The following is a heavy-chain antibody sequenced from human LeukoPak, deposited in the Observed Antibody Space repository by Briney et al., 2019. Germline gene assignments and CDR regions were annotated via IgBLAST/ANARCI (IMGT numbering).Heavy chain of an antibody. CDR2: ISGSGGST. Sequence: GGSLRLSCAAPGFTFSSYVMSWVRQAPGKGLEWVSAISGSGGSTYYAASVKGRFTISRDTSKNTLYLQMNSLRAEDTAIYYCARAVEMATIDYWGQGTLVTVSS. J-gene: IGHJ4*02. V-gene: IGHV3-23*01. CDR3: ARAVEMATIDY. CDR1: GFTFSSYV. D-gene: IGHD5-24*01.